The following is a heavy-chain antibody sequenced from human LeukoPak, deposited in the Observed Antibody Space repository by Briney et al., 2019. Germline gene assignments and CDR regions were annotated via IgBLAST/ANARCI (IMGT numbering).Heavy chain of an antibody. CDR3: ASVIAAAGILA. D-gene: IGHD6-13*01. CDR2: IYYSGTT. J-gene: IGHJ5*02. CDR1: GGSISSYY. V-gene: IGHV4-59*01. Sequence: PPETLSLTCTVSGGSISSYYWRWVRQPPGKGVECIGYIYYSGTTNYNPSLKSRVTISVATSTNQFSLKLSSVTAADTAVYYCASVIAAAGILAWGQGTLITVSS.